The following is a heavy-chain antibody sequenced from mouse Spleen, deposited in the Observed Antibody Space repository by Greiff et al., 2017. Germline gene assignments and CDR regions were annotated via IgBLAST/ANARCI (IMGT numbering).Heavy chain of an antibody. CDR3: ASHSDWGAMGY. CDR1: GFSFTSYG. D-gene: IGHD2-12*01. Sequence: QVQLQQSGPGLVQPSQSLSITCTVSGFSFTSYGVHWIRQSPGKGLEWLGVTCSGGGTAYNAAFISRLSISKDNSKSKVFFKMNSLHADDTAIYYCASHSDWGAMGYWGQGTSVTVSA. CDR2: TCSGGGT. V-gene: IGHV2-2*01. J-gene: IGHJ4*01.